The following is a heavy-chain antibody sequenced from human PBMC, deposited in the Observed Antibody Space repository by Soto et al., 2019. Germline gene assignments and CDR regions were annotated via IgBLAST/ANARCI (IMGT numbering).Heavy chain of an antibody. CDR2: IYYSGST. J-gene: IGHJ5*02. D-gene: IGHD2-15*01. CDR3: ARESGGRQSIDP. V-gene: IGHV4-61*01. CDR1: GGSVSSGSYY. Sequence: SETLSLTCTVSGGSVSSGSYYWSWIRQPPGKGLEWIGYIYYSGSTNYNPSLKSRVTISVDTSKNQFSLKLSSVTAADTAVYYCARESGGRQSIDPWGQGTLVTVSS.